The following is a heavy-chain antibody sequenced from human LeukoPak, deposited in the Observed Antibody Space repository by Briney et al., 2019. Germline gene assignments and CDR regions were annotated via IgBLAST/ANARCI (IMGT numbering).Heavy chain of an antibody. Sequence: ASVTVSCKASGYSFTSHYIHWVRQAPGQGLEWMGLINPRGTSTIYAEKFQGRIIMTRDMSTTTDYMELSSLKSDDTAVYYCARDNSIHERGWWFDPWGQGTLVTVSS. D-gene: IGHD4-23*01. CDR1: GYSFTSHY. CDR2: INPRGTST. V-gene: IGHV1-46*01. CDR3: ARDNSIHERGWWFDP. J-gene: IGHJ5*02.